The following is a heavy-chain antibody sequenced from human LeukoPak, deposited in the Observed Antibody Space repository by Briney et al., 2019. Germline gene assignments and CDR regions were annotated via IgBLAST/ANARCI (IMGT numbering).Heavy chain of an antibody. CDR2: IYYSWST. CDR1: GGSISSYY. V-gene: IGHV4-59*01. CDR3: ARGIAVAGTLFDY. J-gene: IGHJ4*02. Sequence: PSETLSLTCTVSGGSISSYYWSWIRQPPGKGLEWIWYIYYSWSTNYNPSLKSRVTISVDTSKNQFSLKLSSVTAADTAVYYCARGIAVAGTLFDYWGQGTLVTDSS. D-gene: IGHD6-19*01.